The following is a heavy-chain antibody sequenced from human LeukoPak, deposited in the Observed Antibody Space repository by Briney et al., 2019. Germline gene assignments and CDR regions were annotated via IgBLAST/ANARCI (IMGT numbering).Heavy chain of an antibody. J-gene: IGHJ4*02. CDR3: ARDRYGNYQIFDY. CDR2: ISGSGDNT. D-gene: IGHD1-7*01. CDR1: GFTFSNYA. V-gene: IGHV3-23*01. Sequence: GGSLRLSCAASGFTFSNYAMSWVRQAPGKGLEWVSAISGSGDNTYYADSVKGRFTISRDNAKNSLYLQMNSLRAEDTAVYYCARDRYGNYQIFDYWGQGTLVTVSS.